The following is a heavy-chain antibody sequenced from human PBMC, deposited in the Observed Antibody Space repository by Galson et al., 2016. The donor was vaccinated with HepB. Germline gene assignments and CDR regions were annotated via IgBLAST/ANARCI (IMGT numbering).Heavy chain of an antibody. CDR2: FYYSGTT. D-gene: IGHD6-13*01. V-gene: IGHV4-30-4*01. CDR1: GGSISSGDYY. Sequence: TLFLTCTVSGGSISSGDYYWSWIRQPPGKGLEWIGYFYYSGTTYYNPSLKSRSTISVDTSKNQFSLTLSSVTAADTAVYYCARVHLGSNWSNNWFDPWGQGTLDTVSS. CDR3: ARVHLGSNWSNNWFDP. J-gene: IGHJ5*02.